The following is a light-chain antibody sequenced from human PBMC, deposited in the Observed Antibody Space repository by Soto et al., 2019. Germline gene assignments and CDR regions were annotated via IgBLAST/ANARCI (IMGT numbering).Light chain of an antibody. V-gene: IGLV1-47*01. J-gene: IGLJ2*01. Sequence: QSVLTQPPSASGTPGQRVTISCSGSSFNIGSNYVYWYQQLPGTAPKLLIYKTNQRPSGVPDRFSGSKSGTSASLAISGLRSEDEADYYCAAWDDSLSGLVFGGGTKLTVL. CDR1: SFNIGSNY. CDR3: AAWDDSLSGLV. CDR2: KTN.